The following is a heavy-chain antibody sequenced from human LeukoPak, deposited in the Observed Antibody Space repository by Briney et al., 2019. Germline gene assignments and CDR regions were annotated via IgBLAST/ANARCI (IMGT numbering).Heavy chain of an antibody. Sequence: GGSLRLSCAASGFTFSDYYMSWIRQAPGKGLEWVAIIWSDGSNKYYADSVKGRFTISRDNSKNTVDLQINTLRAEDTAVYYCARSNGGIPIGGGHSSGWADYWGQGTLLTVSP. CDR3: ARSNGGIPIGGGHSSGWADY. V-gene: IGHV3-33*08. CDR2: IWSDGSNK. D-gene: IGHD6-19*01. CDR1: GFTFSDYY. J-gene: IGHJ4*02.